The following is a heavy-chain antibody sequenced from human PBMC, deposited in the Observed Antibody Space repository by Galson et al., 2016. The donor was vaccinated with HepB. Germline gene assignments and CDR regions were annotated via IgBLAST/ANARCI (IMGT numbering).Heavy chain of an antibody. CDR1: GYTFINYG. V-gene: IGHV1-18*01. Sequence: SVKVSCKASGYTFINYGIRWVRQAPGQGLEWMGWISGYTGNTNYAQRLQGRVTMTTDTSTSTAYMELRSLSSDDTAVYYCARDGRDRTVAADYWGQGTLVTVSS. CDR3: ARDGRDRTVAADY. CDR2: ISGYTGNT. J-gene: IGHJ4*02. D-gene: IGHD2-15*01.